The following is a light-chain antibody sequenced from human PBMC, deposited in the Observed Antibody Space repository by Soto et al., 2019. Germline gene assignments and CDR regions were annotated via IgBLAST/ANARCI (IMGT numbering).Light chain of an antibody. V-gene: IGLV1-44*01. CDR1: SSNIGSNP. CDR3: AAWDDSLNGVV. Sequence: QSVLTQPPSASGTPGQRVTISCSGSSSNIGSNPVNWFQQLPGTVPKLLIYRNNQRPSRVPDRISGSKSGTSASLAISGLQSEDEADYFCAAWDDSLNGVVFGGGTK. J-gene: IGLJ2*01. CDR2: RNN.